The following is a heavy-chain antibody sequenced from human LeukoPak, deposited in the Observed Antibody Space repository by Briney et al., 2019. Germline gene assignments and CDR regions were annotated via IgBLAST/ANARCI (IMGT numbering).Heavy chain of an antibody. D-gene: IGHD7-27*01. CDR1: GYTFTSYD. CDR2: MSPNSGDT. Sequence: ASVTVSCKASGYTFTSYDFNWVRQATGQRPEWMGWMSPNSGDTGYAQKFQDRVTMTRNTSISTAYMELSSLRSDDTAVYYCARGPPNWGYDYWGPGTLVTVSS. J-gene: IGHJ4*02. V-gene: IGHV1-8*01. CDR3: ARGPPNWGYDY.